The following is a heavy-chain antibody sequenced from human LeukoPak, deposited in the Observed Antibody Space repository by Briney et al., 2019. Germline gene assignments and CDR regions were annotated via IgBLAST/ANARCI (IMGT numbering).Heavy chain of an antibody. D-gene: IGHD3-16*02. CDR2: ISYDGSNK. CDR1: GFTFSSYA. J-gene: IGHJ4*02. CDR3: ARRNTFGGVIVDDY. Sequence: GRSLRLSCAASGFTFSSYAMHWVRQAPGKGLEWVAVISYDGSNKYYADSVKGRFTISRDNSKNTLYLQMNSLRAEDTAVYYCARRNTFGGVIVDDYWGQGTLVTVSS. V-gene: IGHV3-30-3*01.